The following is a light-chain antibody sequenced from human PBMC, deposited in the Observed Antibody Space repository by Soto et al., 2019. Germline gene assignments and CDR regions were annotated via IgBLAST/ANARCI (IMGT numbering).Light chain of an antibody. CDR1: SSDVGGYNF. J-gene: IGLJ1*01. V-gene: IGLV2-14*01. Sequence: SALTQPASVSGSPGQSITISCTGSSSDVGGYNFVSWYQHRPGKAPKLILYEVTTRPSGVSSRFSGSKSGNTASLTISGLXADDEANYYCSSYTSSNTPYVFGTGTKVTVL. CDR2: EVT. CDR3: SSYTSSNTPYV.